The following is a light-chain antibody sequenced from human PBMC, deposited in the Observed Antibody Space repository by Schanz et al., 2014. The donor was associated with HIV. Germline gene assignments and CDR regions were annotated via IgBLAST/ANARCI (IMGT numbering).Light chain of an antibody. Sequence: QSALTQPASVSGSPGQSITISCTGTSSDVGGYNYVSWCQQHPGKAPKLMIYDVNNRPSGVSNRFSGSKSGNTASLTISGLQAEDEADYYCSSYTIINTPVLFGGGTKLTVL. CDR2: DVN. CDR3: SSYTIINTPVL. CDR1: SSDVGGYNY. V-gene: IGLV2-14*03. J-gene: IGLJ2*01.